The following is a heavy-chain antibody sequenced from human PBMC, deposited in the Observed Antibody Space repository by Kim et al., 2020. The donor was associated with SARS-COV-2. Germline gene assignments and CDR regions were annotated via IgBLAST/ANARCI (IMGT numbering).Heavy chain of an antibody. CDR3: ARGYYDRSGDSYTFDY. D-gene: IGHD3-22*01. Sequence: ASVQGRFTVSRDDSKNSLFLQMNSLQTEDTAVYYCARGYYDRSGDSYTFDYWGQGTLVTVSS. J-gene: IGHJ4*02. V-gene: IGHV3-72*01.